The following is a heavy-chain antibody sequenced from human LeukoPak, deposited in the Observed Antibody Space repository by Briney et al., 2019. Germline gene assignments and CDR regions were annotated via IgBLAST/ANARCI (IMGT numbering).Heavy chain of an antibody. V-gene: IGHV3-23*01. CDR3: ARRFSSSWYLFDY. J-gene: IGHJ4*02. D-gene: IGHD6-13*01. Sequence: GGSLRLSCAASGFSFRDYAMSWVRQAPGKGLEWVSSISGGGDTTNYAESVKGRFTISRDNFKNTLYLQMNSLRGEDTAVYYCARRFSSSWYLFDYWGQGTLVTVSS. CDR2: ISGGGDTT. CDR1: GFSFRDYA.